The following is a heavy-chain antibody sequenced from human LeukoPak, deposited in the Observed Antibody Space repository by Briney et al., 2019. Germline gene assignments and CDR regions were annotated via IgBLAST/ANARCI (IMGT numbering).Heavy chain of an antibody. CDR1: GFTFSSYG. Sequence: HPGRSLRLSCAASGFTFSSYGMYWVRQAPGKGLEWVALISYDGSNKYYADSVKGRFTISRDNSKNTLYLQMNSLRAEDTAVYYCAKDEIGAVAGLIDYWGQRTLVTVSS. D-gene: IGHD6-19*01. V-gene: IGHV3-30*18. J-gene: IGHJ4*02. CDR3: AKDEIGAVAGLIDY. CDR2: ISYDGSNK.